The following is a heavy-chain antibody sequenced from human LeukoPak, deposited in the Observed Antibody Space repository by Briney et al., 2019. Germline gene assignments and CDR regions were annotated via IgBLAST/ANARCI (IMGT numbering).Heavy chain of an antibody. D-gene: IGHD2-15*01. V-gene: IGHV1-2*02. CDR1: GYTFTGYY. CDR2: INPNSGGT. J-gene: IGHJ5*02. Sequence: ASVKVSCKASGYTFTGYYMHWVRQAPGQGLEWMGWINPNSGGTNYAQKSQGRVTMTRDTSISTAYMELSRLRSDDTAVYYCARDLGYCSGGSCYSFNWFDPWGQGTLVTVSS. CDR3: ARDLGYCSGGSCYSFNWFDP.